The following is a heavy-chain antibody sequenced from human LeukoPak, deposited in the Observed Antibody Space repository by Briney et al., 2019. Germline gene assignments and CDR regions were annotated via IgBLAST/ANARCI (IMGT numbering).Heavy chain of an antibody. Sequence: SETLSLTCTVSGGSISSDNYFWNWIRQPAGKGLEWIGRIYTSGSTNYNPSLKSRVTISVDTSKNQFSLKLTSVTAADAAVYYCASIRRGVYLPGSHWGQGALVTVSS. D-gene: IGHD2-8*01. V-gene: IGHV4-61*02. CDR1: GGSISSDNYF. CDR2: IYTSGST. CDR3: ASIRRGVYLPGSH. J-gene: IGHJ4*02.